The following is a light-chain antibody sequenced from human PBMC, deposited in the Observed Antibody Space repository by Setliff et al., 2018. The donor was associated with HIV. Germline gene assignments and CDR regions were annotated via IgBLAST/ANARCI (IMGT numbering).Light chain of an antibody. CDR2: DVS. CDR1: SSDVGGYNY. Sequence: QSALTQPASVSGSPGQSITISCTGTSSDVGGYNYVSWYQQHPGKAPELVIYDVSNRPSGVSNRFSGSKSGNTASLTISGLQADDEADYYCSSYTSSSSYVFGAGTKGTV. J-gene: IGLJ1*01. V-gene: IGLV2-14*03. CDR3: SSYTSSSSYV.